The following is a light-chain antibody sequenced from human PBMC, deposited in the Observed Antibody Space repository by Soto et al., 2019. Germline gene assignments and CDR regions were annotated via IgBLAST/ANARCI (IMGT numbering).Light chain of an antibody. CDR2: EVT. CDR1: SSDVGAYNY. CDR3: CSYADNNDYV. V-gene: IGLV2-8*02. J-gene: IGLJ1*01. Sequence: QSALTQPPSASRSLGQSVTISCTGTSSDVGAYNYVSWYQQHPGKAPKLMIYEVTRRPSGVPDRFSGSKSGNTASLNVSGLQAEDEADYYCCSYADNNDYVFGTGTKVTVL.